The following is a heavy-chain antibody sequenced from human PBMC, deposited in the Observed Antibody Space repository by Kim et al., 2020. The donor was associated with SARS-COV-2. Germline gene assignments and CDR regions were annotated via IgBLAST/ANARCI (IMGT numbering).Heavy chain of an antibody. Sequence: KGRFTNSRDNSKTTLYLQMNSLRAEDTAVYYCAKVGSQYCSGGSCFASDYWGQGTLVTVSS. J-gene: IGHJ4*02. D-gene: IGHD2-15*01. CDR3: AKVGSQYCSGGSCFASDY. V-gene: IGHV3-23*01.